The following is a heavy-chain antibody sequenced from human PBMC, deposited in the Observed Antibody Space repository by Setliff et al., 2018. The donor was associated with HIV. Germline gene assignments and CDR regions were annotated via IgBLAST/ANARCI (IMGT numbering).Heavy chain of an antibody. CDR2: IHSSGST. CDR3: ASGEDSGTYGEPYDS. D-gene: IGHD1-26*01. CDR1: GDSIISSRNF. V-gene: IGHV4-39*01. J-gene: IGHJ4*02. Sequence: SETLSLTCAVSGDSIISSRNFWGWIRQPPGKGLEWIGNIHSSGSTYYNPSLKSRVFISVDLSINQFSLKLHSVTAADTAVYYCASGEDSGTYGEPYDSWGQGALVTVSS.